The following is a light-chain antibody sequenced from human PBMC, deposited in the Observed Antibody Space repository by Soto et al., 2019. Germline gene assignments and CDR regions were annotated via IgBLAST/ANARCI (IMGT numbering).Light chain of an antibody. V-gene: IGKV3-15*01. CDR2: GAS. CDR3: QQYNNWPLT. Sequence: EIVMTQAPATLSVSPGERATLSCRASQSVRSSLAWYQQKPGQAPGLLFYGASTRATGIPARFSGSGSGTEFTLTISSLQSEDFAVYSCQQYNNWPLTFGGGTKVEIK. CDR1: QSVRSS. J-gene: IGKJ4*01.